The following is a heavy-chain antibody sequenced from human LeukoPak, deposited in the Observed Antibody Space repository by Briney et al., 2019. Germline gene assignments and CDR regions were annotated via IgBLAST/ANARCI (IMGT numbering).Heavy chain of an antibody. V-gene: IGHV1-18*01. CDR3: ARAFKGIAAAGNNYYYYYMDV. Sequence: ASVKVSCKASGYTFTSYGISWVRQAPGQGLEWMGWISAYNGNTNYAQKLQGRVTMTTDTSTSTAYMELRSLRSDDTAVYYRARAFKGIAAAGNNYYYYYMDVWGKGTTVTVSS. D-gene: IGHD6-13*01. CDR1: GYTFTSYG. CDR2: ISAYNGNT. J-gene: IGHJ6*03.